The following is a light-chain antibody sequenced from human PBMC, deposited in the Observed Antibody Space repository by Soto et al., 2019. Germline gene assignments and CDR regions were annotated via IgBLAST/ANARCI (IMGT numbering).Light chain of an antibody. CDR3: NSYAGSNNFL. V-gene: IGLV2-8*01. Sequence: QSALTQPPSASGSPRQSVTISCTGTSSDVGGYNYVSWYQQHPGKAPKLMIYEVSKRPSGVPDRFSGSKSGNTASLTVSGLQAEYEADYYCNSYAGSNNFLFGTGTKVTVL. J-gene: IGLJ1*01. CDR2: EVS. CDR1: SSDVGGYNY.